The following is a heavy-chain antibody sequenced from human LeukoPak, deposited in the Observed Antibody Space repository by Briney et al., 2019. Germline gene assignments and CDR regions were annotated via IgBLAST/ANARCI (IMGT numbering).Heavy chain of an antibody. V-gene: IGHV4-4*02. D-gene: IGHD6-13*01. CDR2: IYHSGST. Sequence: SGTLTLTCTVSGGSISSSNYWLWVRQPSGKGLEWIGEIYHSGSTNYNPSLKSRVTVSLDKSKNQFFLNMTSVTAADTAVYYCARTIAAAGTVPIYWGQGTLVTVSS. J-gene: IGHJ4*02. CDR3: ARTIAAAGTVPIY. CDR1: GGSISSSNY.